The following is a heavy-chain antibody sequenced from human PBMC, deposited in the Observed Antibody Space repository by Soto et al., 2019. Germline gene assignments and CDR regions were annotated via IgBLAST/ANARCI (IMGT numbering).Heavy chain of an antibody. J-gene: IGHJ6*02. Sequence: GGSLRLSCAASGFTFSSYGMHWVRQAPGKGLEWVAVISYDGSNKYYADSVKGRFTISRDNSKNTLYLQMNSLRAEDTAVYYCAKGDVHSSGWFLPFGYYYGMDVWGQGNTVTVSS. CDR3: AKGDVHSSGWFLPFGYYYGMDV. D-gene: IGHD6-19*01. CDR2: ISYDGSNK. V-gene: IGHV3-30*18. CDR1: GFTFSSYG.